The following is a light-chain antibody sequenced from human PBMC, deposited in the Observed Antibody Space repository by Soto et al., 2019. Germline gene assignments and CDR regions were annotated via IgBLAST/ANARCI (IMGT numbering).Light chain of an antibody. CDR3: QQRNDWPLT. J-gene: IGKJ4*01. CDR1: QSVGRS. Sequence: EIVLTQSPATLSLSPGERATLSCWASQSVGRSLAWYQQKPGQAPRLLINDASNRATGIPARFGGSGSGTDFTLTISSLEPEEFAVYYCQQRNDWPLTFGGGTKVEIK. V-gene: IGKV3-11*01. CDR2: DAS.